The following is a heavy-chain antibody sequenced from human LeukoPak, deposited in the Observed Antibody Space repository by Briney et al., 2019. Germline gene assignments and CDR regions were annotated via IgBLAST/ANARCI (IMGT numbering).Heavy chain of an antibody. V-gene: IGHV4-59*01. J-gene: IGHJ6*02. Sequence: ASETLSLTCTVPGGSISNYYWSWIRQPPGKALEWIGYIYYTGTTKYNPSLKSRATISLDTSKNQFSLKLTSVTAADIFFFKQKTAYEIDVWGQGTTVTVSS. CDR3: KTAYEIDV. CDR1: GGSISNYY. CDR2: IYYTGTT. D-gene: IGHD2-21*01.